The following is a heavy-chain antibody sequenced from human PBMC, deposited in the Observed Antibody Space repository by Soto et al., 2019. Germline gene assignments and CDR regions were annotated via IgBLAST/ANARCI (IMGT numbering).Heavy chain of an antibody. V-gene: IGHV3-23*01. CDR1: GFTFSSYA. J-gene: IGHJ6*02. CDR2: ISGSGGST. CDR3: AKSPFVYSFGPPTNYYYYGMDV. D-gene: IGHD5-18*01. Sequence: GGSLRLSCAASGFTFSSYAMSWVRQAPGKGLEWVSAISGSGGSTYYADSVKGRFTISRDNSKNTLYLQMNSLRAEDTAVYYCAKSPFVYSFGPPTNYYYYGMDVWGQGTTVTVSS.